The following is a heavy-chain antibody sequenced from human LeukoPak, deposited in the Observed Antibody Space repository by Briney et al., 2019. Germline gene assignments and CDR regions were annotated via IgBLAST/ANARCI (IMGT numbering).Heavy chain of an antibody. V-gene: IGHV3-30*02. D-gene: IGHD3-3*01. CDR1: GFTFSSYG. Sequence: GGSLRLSCAASGFTFSSYGMHWVRQAPGKGLEWVAFIRYDGSNKYYADSVKGRFTISRDNSKNTLYLQMNSLRAEDTAVYYCAKDTIFAVPAFFDYWGQGTLVTVSS. CDR3: AKDTIFAVPAFFDY. J-gene: IGHJ4*02. CDR2: IRYDGSNK.